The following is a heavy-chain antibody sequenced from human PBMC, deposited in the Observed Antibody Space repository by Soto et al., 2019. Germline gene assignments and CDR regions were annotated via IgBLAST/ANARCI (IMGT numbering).Heavy chain of an antibody. CDR3: ARDRSSTYYYYGMDL. CDR2: ISYDGSNQ. CDR1: GFIFSRHC. J-gene: IGHJ6*02. D-gene: IGHD6-19*01. V-gene: IGHV3-30-3*01. Sequence: RLSCAASGFIFSRHCMHWVRQAPGKGLEWVAVISYDGSNQDYADSVKGRFSISRDNSKNTVYLQMNSLRVEDSAVYYCARDRSSTYYYYGMDLWGQGTTVTVSS.